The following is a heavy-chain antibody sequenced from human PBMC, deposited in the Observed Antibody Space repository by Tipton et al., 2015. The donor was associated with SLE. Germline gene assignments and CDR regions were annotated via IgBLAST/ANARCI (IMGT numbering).Heavy chain of an antibody. CDR2: LDDSGGT. V-gene: IGHV4-39*01. CDR1: GDSMSSGSHY. CDR3: AGQERLRHYYGMEV. Sequence: TLSLTCSVSGDSMSSGSHYWGWFRQPPGKGLEWIGALDDSGGTHRNPSLKSRVTLSVATSNNHFSLSLSSVTAADTAVYYCAGQERLRHYYGMEVWGRGTTVTVSS. J-gene: IGHJ6*02. D-gene: IGHD4-17*01.